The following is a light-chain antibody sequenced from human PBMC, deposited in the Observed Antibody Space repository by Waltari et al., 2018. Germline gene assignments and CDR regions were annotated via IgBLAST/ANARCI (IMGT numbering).Light chain of an antibody. CDR3: QHYDTSPPTYT. Sequence: DIVLTQSPGTLSLSPGERATLSCRASQSVSSSYLAWYQQKPGQAPRLLIYGASSRATGIPDRFSGSGSGTDFTLTISRLEPEDFAVYYCQHYDTSPPTYTFGQGTKLEIK. CDR1: QSVSSSY. V-gene: IGKV3-20*01. CDR2: GAS. J-gene: IGKJ2*01.